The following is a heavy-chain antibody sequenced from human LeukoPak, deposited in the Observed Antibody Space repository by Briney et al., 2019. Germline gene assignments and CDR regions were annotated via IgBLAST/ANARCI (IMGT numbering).Heavy chain of an antibody. J-gene: IGHJ5*02. V-gene: IGHV5-51*01. CDR1: GSNFTSYW. Sequence: GESLQISCQGSGSNFTSYWIGWVRQVPGKGLEWMGIIYPGDSDTRYSPSFQGQVTISADKSISTAYLQWSSLKASDTAMYYCARHRRYSSSSGGFDPWGQGTLVTVSS. CDR3: ARHRRYSSSSGGFDP. D-gene: IGHD6-6*01. CDR2: IYPGDSDT.